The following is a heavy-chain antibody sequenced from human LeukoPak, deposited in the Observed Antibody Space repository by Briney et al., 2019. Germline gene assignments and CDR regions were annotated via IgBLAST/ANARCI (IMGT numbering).Heavy chain of an antibody. CDR3: APRGDIEHSYVYGKWFDP. CDR2: INHSGSS. V-gene: IGHV4-34*01. D-gene: IGHD5-18*01. J-gene: IGHJ5*02. CDR1: GGSFSAYY. Sequence: SETLSLTCAVYGGSFSAYYWTWIRQPPGKGLEWIGEINHSGSSNYNSSLRSRGTISVDTSYKQFSLRLSSVTAADTAVYYCAPRGDIEHSYVYGKWFDPWGQGTRVTVSS.